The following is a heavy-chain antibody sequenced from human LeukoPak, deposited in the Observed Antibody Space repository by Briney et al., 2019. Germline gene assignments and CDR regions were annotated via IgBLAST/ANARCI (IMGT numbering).Heavy chain of an antibody. D-gene: IGHD3-9*01. J-gene: IGHJ6*02. CDR3: ARDLGYYDILIGYFRYYSYYSMDV. Sequence: GGSLRLSCAASGFTFSSYSMNWVRQAPGKGLEWVSSISRSSRYIYYADSLKCRFTISRDNAKNSLYLQMNSLRAQHTAVYYCARDLGYYDILIGYFRYYSYYSMDVWGQGTTVTVSS. V-gene: IGHV3-21*01. CDR1: GFTFSSYS. CDR2: ISRSSRYI.